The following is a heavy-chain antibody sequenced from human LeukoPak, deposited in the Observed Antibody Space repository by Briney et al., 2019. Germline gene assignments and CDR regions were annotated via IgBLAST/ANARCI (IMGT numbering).Heavy chain of an antibody. D-gene: IGHD3-3*01. Sequence: ASVKVSCKASGYTFTSYGISWVRQAPGQGLEWMGWISAYNGNTYYTQKLQGRVTMTTDTSTSTAYMELRSLRSDDTAVYYCARDAGPGSYYDFWSGYYYNPSGSLDVWGQGTTVTVSS. V-gene: IGHV1-18*01. J-gene: IGHJ6*02. CDR3: ARDAGPGSYYDFWSGYYYNPSGSLDV. CDR2: ISAYNGNT. CDR1: GYTFTSYG.